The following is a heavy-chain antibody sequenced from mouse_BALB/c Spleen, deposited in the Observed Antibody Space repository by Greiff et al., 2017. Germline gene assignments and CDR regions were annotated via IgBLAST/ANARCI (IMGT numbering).Heavy chain of an antibody. CDR3: ARDAGWDYAMDY. CDR2: SRNKANDYTT. V-gene: IGHV7-1*02. D-gene: IGHD3-3*01. J-gene: IGHJ4*01. Sequence: EVKLVESGGGLVQPGGSLRLSCATSGFTFSDFYMEWVRQPPGNRLEWIAASRNKANDYTTEYSASVKGRFIVSRDTSQSILYLQMNALRAEDTAIYYCARDAGWDYAMDYWGQGTSVTVSS. CDR1: GFTFSDFY.